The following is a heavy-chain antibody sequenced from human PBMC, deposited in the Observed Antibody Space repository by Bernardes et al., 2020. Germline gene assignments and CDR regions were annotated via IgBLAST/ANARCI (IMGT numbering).Heavy chain of an antibody. Sequence: GGSLRLSCTASGFTFGDYAMSWFRQAPGKGLEWVGFIRSKAYGGTTEYAASVKGRFTISRDDSKSIAYLQMNSLKTEDTAVYYCTRDKALGATTLFDYWGQGTLVTVSS. V-gene: IGHV3-49*03. CDR1: GFTFGDYA. CDR2: IRSKAYGGTT. CDR3: TRDKALGATTLFDY. D-gene: IGHD1-26*01. J-gene: IGHJ4*02.